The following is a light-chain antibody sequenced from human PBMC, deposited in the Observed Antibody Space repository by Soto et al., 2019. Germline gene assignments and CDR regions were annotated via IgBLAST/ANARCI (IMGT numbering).Light chain of an antibody. J-gene: IGKJ5*01. CDR3: QQYNTWPIT. V-gene: IGKV3-15*01. Sequence: IVMTQSPATLSVSPGERVTLSCRVSQSVDSNFAWYQQRPGQAPRLLIYGASTRATDVPARFSGSGSGTDFTLTISRLQSEDFVVYYCQQYNTWPITFGQGTRLEIK. CDR2: GAS. CDR1: QSVDSN.